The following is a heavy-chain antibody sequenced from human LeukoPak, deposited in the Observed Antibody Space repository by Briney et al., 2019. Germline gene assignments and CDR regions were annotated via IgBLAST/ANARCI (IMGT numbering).Heavy chain of an antibody. CDR3: ATGGYCSGGSCYIIDY. V-gene: IGHV3-23*01. D-gene: IGHD2-15*01. CDR1: GFTFSSYA. Sequence: PGGSLRLSCAASGFTFSSYAMSWVRQAPGKGLEWVSAISGSGGSTYYADSAKGRFTISRDNSKNTLYLQMNSLRAEDTAVYYCATGGYCSGGSCYIIDYWGQGTLVTVSS. CDR2: ISGSGGST. J-gene: IGHJ4*02.